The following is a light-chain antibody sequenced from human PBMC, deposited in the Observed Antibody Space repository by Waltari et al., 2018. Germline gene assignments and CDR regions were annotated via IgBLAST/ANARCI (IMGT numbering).Light chain of an antibody. CDR1: SSDIGPYNF. J-gene: IGLJ2*01. CDR2: EVT. V-gene: IGLV2-8*01. Sequence: QSALTQPPSASGSPGQSVTISCTGTSSDIGPYNFVSWYQHPPGKAPKLISYEVTQRPSGVPDRFSGSKSGNTASLTVSGLQAEDEADYYCASFVGTNNFRVFGGGTRVTVL. CDR3: ASFVGTNNFRV.